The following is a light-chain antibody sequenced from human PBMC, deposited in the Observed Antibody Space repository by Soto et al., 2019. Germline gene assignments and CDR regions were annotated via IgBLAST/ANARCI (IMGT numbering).Light chain of an antibody. Sequence: QSVLTQPPSASGTPGQRVTISCSGSSPNIGGNYVYWYQHLPGTAPRLLIYNNNQRPSGVPDRFSGSKSGPSASLAINGLRSEDEADYYCAAWYNSFSGSLVFGTGTKVTVL. CDR2: NNN. CDR3: AAWYNSFSGSLV. CDR1: SPNIGGNY. V-gene: IGLV1-47*02. J-gene: IGLJ1*01.